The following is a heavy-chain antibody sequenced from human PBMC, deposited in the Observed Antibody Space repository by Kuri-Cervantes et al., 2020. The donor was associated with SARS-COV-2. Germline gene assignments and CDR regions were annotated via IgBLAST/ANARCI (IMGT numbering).Heavy chain of an antibody. Sequence: GGSLRLSCGASGFTFSAYTMNWVRQAPGKALEWISPISGSRSYIYYADSVRGRFTISRDNAKNSLYLQMNSLRAEDTAVYYCARERTDYDFWSGYYMDYWGQGTLVTVSS. CDR2: ISGSRSYI. V-gene: IGHV3-21*01. J-gene: IGHJ4*02. CDR3: ARERTDYDFWSGYYMDY. D-gene: IGHD3-3*01. CDR1: GFTFSAYT.